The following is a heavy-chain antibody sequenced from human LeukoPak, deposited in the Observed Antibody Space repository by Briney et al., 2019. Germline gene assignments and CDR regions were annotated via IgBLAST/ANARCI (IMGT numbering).Heavy chain of an antibody. CDR1: GFTFSSYS. CDR2: ISSSSSYI. D-gene: IGHD1-26*01. CDR3: ARDREWGAFDI. J-gene: IGHJ3*02. V-gene: IGHV3-21*01. Sequence: GGSLRLSCAASGFTFSSYSMNWVRQAPGKGLEWVSSISSSSSYIYYADSVKGRFTIPRDNAKNSLYLQMNSLRAEDTAVYYCARDREWGAFDIWGQGTMVTVSS.